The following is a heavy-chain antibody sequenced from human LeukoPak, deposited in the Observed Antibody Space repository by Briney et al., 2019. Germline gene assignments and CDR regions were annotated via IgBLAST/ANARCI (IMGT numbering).Heavy chain of an antibody. V-gene: IGHV3-30*18. CDR3: AKGRPYPAVGSSHSDY. Sequence: GGSLRLSCAASGFTFSSYGMHWVRQAPGKGLEWVAVISYDGSNKYYADSVKGRFTISRDNSKNTLYLQMSSLRAEDTAVYYCAKGRPYPAVGSSHSDYWGQGTLVTVSS. CDR2: ISYDGSNK. J-gene: IGHJ4*02. CDR1: GFTFSSYG. D-gene: IGHD3-10*01.